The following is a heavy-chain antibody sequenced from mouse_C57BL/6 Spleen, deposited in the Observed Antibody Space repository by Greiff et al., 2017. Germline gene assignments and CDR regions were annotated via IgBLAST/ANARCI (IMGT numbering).Heavy chain of an antibody. D-gene: IGHD1-2*01. CDR3: ARGHYDEGYAMDY. J-gene: IGHJ4*01. Sequence: DVQLQESGPELVKPGASVKISCKASGYSFTGYYMNWVKQSPEKSLEWIGEINPSTGGTTYNQKFKAKATLTVDKSSSTAYMQLKSLTSEDSAVYYCARGHYDEGYAMDYWGQGTSVTVSS. CDR1: GYSFTGYY. V-gene: IGHV1-42*01. CDR2: INPSTGGT.